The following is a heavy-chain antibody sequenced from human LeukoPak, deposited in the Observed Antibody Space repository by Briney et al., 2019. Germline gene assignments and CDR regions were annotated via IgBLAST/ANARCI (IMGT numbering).Heavy chain of an antibody. CDR2: IIPIFGTA. CDR1: GGTFSSYA. CDR3: ARDGGDDYGDSQYYFDY. D-gene: IGHD4-17*01. Sequence: GASVKVSCKASGGTFSSYAISWVRQAPGQGLEWMGGIIPIFGTANYAQKFQGRVTTTADESTSTAYMELSSLRSEDTAVYYCARDGGDDYGDSQYYFDYWGQGTLVTVSS. J-gene: IGHJ4*02. V-gene: IGHV1-69*13.